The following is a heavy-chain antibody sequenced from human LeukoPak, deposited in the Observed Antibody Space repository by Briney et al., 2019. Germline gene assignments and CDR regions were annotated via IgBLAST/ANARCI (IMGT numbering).Heavy chain of an antibody. CDR3: AKVPTGAAAILYFDY. D-gene: IGHD6-13*01. J-gene: IGHJ4*02. CDR1: GFTFSSYG. CDR2: ISYDGSNK. Sequence: GGSLRLSCAASGFTFSSYGMHWVRQAPGKGLEWVAVISYDGSNKYYADSVKGRFTISRDNSKNTLYLQMNSLRAEDTAVYYCAKVPTGAAAILYFDYWGQGTLVTVSS. V-gene: IGHV3-30*18.